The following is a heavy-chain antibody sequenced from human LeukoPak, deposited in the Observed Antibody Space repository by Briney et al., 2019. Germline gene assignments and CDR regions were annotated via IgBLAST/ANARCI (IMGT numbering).Heavy chain of an antibody. V-gene: IGHV3-23*01. J-gene: IGHJ4*02. CDR1: GFTFSSYA. CDR3: AKLTMIVVVTGINFDY. D-gene: IGHD3-22*01. CDR2: ISGSDAGT. Sequence: GGSLRLSCAASGFTFSSYAMSWVRQIPGKGLEWVSAISGSDAGTYYADSVKGRFTISRDNSKNTLYLQMNSLRAEDTAVYYCAKLTMIVVVTGINFDYWGQGTLVTVSS.